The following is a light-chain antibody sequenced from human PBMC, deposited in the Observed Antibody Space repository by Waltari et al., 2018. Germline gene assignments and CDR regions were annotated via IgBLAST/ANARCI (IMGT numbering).Light chain of an antibody. J-gene: IGLJ1*01. Sequence: QSALTQPRPVSGSPGQSVTLSCTGTSSDVGGYHTVSWYQQHPGKAPKLMIYDVSKRPAGVPDRFSGSKSGNTASLTISGLQAEDEADYYCCSYAGSYTLVFGTGTKVTVL. CDR2: DVS. CDR1: SSDVGGYHT. CDR3: CSYAGSYTLV. V-gene: IGLV2-11*01.